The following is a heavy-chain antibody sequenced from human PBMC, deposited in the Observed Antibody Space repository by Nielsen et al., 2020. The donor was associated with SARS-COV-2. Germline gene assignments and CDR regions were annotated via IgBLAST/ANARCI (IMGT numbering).Heavy chain of an antibody. V-gene: IGHV3-13*01. J-gene: IGHJ6*02. CDR2: VGTAGDT. CDR1: QFTVSSND. CDR3: ARDWSSGSGSSYYYYGMDV. D-gene: IGHD3-10*01. Sequence: GESLKISCAGSQFTVSSNDMHWVRQATGKGLEWVSAVGTAGDTYYLASVKGRFTISRDNAKNSLYLQMNSLRAEDTAVYYCARDWSSGSGSSYYYYGMDVWGQGTTVTVSS.